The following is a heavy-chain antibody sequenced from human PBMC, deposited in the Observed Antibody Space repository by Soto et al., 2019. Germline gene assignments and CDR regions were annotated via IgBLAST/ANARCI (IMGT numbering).Heavy chain of an antibody. D-gene: IGHD3-3*01. V-gene: IGHV1-69*01. J-gene: IGHJ6*02. Sequence: QVQLVQSGAEVKKPGSSVKVSCKASGGTFSSYAISWVRQAPGQGLEWMGGIIPIFGTANYAQKFQGRVTITADESTSTAYMERSSLRSEDTAVYYCASGFWSGYYRSRYGMDVWGQGTTVTVSS. CDR1: GGTFSSYA. CDR3: ASGFWSGYYRSRYGMDV. CDR2: IIPIFGTA.